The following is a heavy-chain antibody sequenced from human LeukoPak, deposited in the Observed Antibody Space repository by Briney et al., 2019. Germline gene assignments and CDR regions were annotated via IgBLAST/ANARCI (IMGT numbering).Heavy chain of an antibody. CDR1: GFIFTDYS. Sequence: GGSLRLSCAASGFIFTDYSINWVRQAPGKGLEWISYIDKTSSNIYYADSVKGRFTISRDSSKNTLYLQMNILRAEDTAVYYCAKGLSTSYYSDFDYWGQGTLVTVSS. D-gene: IGHD2-2*01. CDR3: AKGLSTSYYSDFDY. J-gene: IGHJ4*02. V-gene: IGHV3-48*01. CDR2: IDKTSSNI.